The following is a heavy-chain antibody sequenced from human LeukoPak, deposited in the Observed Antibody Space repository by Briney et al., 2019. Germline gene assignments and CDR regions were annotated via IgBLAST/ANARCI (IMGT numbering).Heavy chain of an antibody. V-gene: IGHV3-21*01. J-gene: IGHJ4*02. CDR3: ARDVVVPAASGEFDY. Sequence: GGSLRLSCAASGFTFSSYSMNWVRQAPGKGLGWVSSISSSSSYIYYADSVKGRFTISRDNAKNSLYLQMNSLRAEDTAVYYCARDVVVPAASGEFDYWGQGTLVTVSS. CDR2: ISSSSSYI. D-gene: IGHD2-2*01. CDR1: GFTFSSYS.